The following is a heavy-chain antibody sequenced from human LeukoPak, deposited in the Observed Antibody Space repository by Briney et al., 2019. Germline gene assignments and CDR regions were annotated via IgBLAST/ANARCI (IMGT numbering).Heavy chain of an antibody. D-gene: IGHD3-10*01. V-gene: IGHV4-59*08. J-gene: IGHJ5*02. Sequence: SETLSLTCTVSGGSISSYYWSWLRQPPGKGLEWIGYIYYSGSTNYNPSLKSRVTISVDTSKNQFSLKLSSVTAADTAVYYCAKTGDYYGSGSYRNWFDPWGQGTLVTVSS. CDR3: AKTGDYYGSGSYRNWFDP. CDR1: GGSISSYY. CDR2: IYYSGST.